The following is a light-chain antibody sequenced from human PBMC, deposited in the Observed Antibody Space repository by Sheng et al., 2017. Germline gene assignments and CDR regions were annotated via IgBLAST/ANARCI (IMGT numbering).Light chain of an antibody. J-gene: IGKJ3*01. CDR3: QQYGMSPFT. CDR1: QSVGSTY. CDR2: GAS. Sequence: EIELTQSPGTLSLSPGGRATLSCRASQSVGSTYLAWYQQKSGQPPRLLIYGASTRATGVPDRFSGSESGTEFTLTISSLEPEDFAVYYCQQYGMSPFTFGPGTKVDV. V-gene: IGKV3-20*01.